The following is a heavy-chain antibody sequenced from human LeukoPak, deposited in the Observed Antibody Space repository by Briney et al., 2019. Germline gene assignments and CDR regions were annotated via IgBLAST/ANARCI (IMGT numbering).Heavy chain of an antibody. CDR1: GFTFSSYG. CDR2: IRYDGSNK. Sequence: PGGSLRLSCAASGFTFSSYGMYWVRQAPGKGLEWVAFIRYDGSNKYYADSVKGRFTISRDNSKNALYLQMKSLRAEDTAVYYCARRADYMDVWGKGTTVTVSS. J-gene: IGHJ6*03. V-gene: IGHV3-30*02. CDR3: ARRADYMDV.